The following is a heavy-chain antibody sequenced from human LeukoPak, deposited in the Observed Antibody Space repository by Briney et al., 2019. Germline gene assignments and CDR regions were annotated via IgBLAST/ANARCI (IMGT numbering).Heavy chain of an antibody. V-gene: IGHV3-21*01. Sequence: GGPQRLSCAASGLTLSSYSMNWVRQAPGKGLEWVSSISSSSSYIYYADSVKGRFTISRDNAKNSLYLQMNSLRAEHTAVYYCARDGDDWLQYYFDYWGQGTLVTVSS. CDR3: ARDGDDWLQYYFDY. D-gene: IGHD3-9*01. CDR1: GLTLSSYS. J-gene: IGHJ4*02. CDR2: ISSSSSYI.